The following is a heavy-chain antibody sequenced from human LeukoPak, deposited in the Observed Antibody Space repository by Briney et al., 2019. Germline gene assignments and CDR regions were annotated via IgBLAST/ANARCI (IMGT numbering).Heavy chain of an antibody. CDR2: ISSSSSYI. CDR1: GFTFSSYS. Sequence: PGGSLRLSCAASGFTFSSYSMNWVRQAPGKGLEWVSSISSSSSYIYYADSVKGRFTISRDNAKNSLYLQMNSLRAEDTAVYYCARVGGGYSSSWLDYWGQGTLVTVSS. D-gene: IGHD6-13*01. J-gene: IGHJ4*02. CDR3: ARVGGGYSSSWLDY. V-gene: IGHV3-21*04.